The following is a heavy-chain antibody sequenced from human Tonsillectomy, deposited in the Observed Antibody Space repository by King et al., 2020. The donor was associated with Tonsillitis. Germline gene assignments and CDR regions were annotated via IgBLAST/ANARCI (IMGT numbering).Heavy chain of an antibody. CDR3: TRDLGPMWELTLDY. Sequence: MQLQESGPGLVKPSETLSLTCTVSGYSISSNYYWGWIRQPPGKGLEWIASIYPRGSTYYNPSLRGRVTISEETSRNQFSLKLSSVTAADTAVYYCTRDLGPMWELTLDYWGQGTLVTVSS. D-gene: IGHD1-26*01. J-gene: IGHJ4*02. CDR2: IYPRGST. CDR1: GYSISSNYY. V-gene: IGHV4-38-2*02.